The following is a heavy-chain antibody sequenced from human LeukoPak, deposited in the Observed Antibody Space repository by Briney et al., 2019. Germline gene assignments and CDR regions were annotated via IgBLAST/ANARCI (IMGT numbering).Heavy chain of an antibody. CDR3: AKDGLVVVVAATHGDYPLYYYMDV. Sequence: GGSLRLSCAASGFTFSSYWMSWVRQAPGKGLEWVSAISGSGGSTYYADSVKGRFTISRDNSKNTLYLQIDSLRAEDTAVYYCAKDGLVVVVAATHGDYPLYYYMDVWGKGTTVTVSS. V-gene: IGHV3-23*01. CDR1: GFTFSSYW. CDR2: ISGSGGST. D-gene: IGHD2-15*01. J-gene: IGHJ6*03.